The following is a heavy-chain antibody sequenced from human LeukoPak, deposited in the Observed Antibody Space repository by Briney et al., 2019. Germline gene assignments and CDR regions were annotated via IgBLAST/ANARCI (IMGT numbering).Heavy chain of an antibody. J-gene: IGHJ5*02. V-gene: IGHV4-34*01. D-gene: IGHD6-13*01. Sequence: PSETLSLTCAVYGGSFSGYYWSWIGQRPGKGLEWIGEINHSGSTNYNPSLKSRVIISVDTSKNQFSLKLSSVTAADTAVYYCARASIAAAGPWGQGTLVTVSS. CDR1: GGSFSGYY. CDR3: ARASIAAAGP. CDR2: INHSGST.